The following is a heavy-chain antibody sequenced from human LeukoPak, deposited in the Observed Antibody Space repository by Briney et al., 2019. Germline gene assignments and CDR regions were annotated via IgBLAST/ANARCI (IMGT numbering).Heavy chain of an antibody. J-gene: IGHJ6*02. CDR1: GYTFSGHY. CDR2: INPDSGGT. Sequence: ASVKVSCKTSGYTFSGHYMHWVRQAPGQGLEWMGWINPDSGGTNYAQRLQGRVTMTRDTSISTAYMELSRLKSDDTAVYYCTRDQLNFKAGDPGYYGMDVWGQGTTVTVSS. CDR3: TRDQLNFKAGDPGYYGMDV. V-gene: IGHV1-2*02. D-gene: IGHD7-27*01.